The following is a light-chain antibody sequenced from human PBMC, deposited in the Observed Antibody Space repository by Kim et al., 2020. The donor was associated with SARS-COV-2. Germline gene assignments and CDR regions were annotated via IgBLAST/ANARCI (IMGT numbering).Light chain of an antibody. J-gene: IGKJ1*01. CDR2: GAS. CDR1: QSVSSNY. V-gene: IGKV3-20*01. CDR3: QQYSSSPAT. Sequence: PGEGATRTCRASQSVSSNYLASYQQNPGQAPRLLIYGASSRATGIPDRFSGSGSGTDFTLTITRLEPEDFAVYSCQQYSSSPATFGQGTKVDIK.